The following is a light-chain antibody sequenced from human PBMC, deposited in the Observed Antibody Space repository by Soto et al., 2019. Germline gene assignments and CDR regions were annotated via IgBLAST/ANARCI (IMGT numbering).Light chain of an antibody. Sequence: DIQMTQSPSTLSASVGDRVTITSRASQSISSWLAWYQQKPGKAPKLLIYDASSLESGVPSRFSGSGSGTEFTLTISSLQPDVFATYYCQQYNSYSLWTFGQGTKVEIK. J-gene: IGKJ1*01. CDR1: QSISSW. CDR2: DAS. CDR3: QQYNSYSLWT. V-gene: IGKV1-5*01.